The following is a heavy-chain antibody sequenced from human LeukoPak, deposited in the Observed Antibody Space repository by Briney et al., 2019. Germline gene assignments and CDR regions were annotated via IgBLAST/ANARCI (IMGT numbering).Heavy chain of an antibody. CDR1: GGSISSSSYY. Sequence: SETLSLTCTVSGGSISSSSYYWGWIRQPPGKGLEWIGSMYYSGSTYYNPSLKSRVIISVDTSKNQFSLKLSSVTAADTAVYYCARDEGYCSSTSCYAFDYWGQGTLVTVSS. V-gene: IGHV4-39*07. D-gene: IGHD2-2*01. CDR3: ARDEGYCSSTSCYAFDY. CDR2: MYYSGST. J-gene: IGHJ4*02.